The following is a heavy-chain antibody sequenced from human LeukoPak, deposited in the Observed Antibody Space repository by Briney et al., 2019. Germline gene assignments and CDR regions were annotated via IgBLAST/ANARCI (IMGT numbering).Heavy chain of an antibody. CDR1: GFTFSSYW. V-gene: IGHV3-7*01. D-gene: IGHD5-24*01. CDR2: IKQDGSEK. J-gene: IGHJ4*02. Sequence: GGSLRLSCAASGFTFSSYWMSWVRQAPGKGLEWVANIKQDGSEKYYVDSVKGRFTISRDNAKNSLYLQMNSLRIEDTAVYYCAKKTFRRDGYNLIDYWGQGTLVTVSS. CDR3: AKKTFRRDGYNLIDY.